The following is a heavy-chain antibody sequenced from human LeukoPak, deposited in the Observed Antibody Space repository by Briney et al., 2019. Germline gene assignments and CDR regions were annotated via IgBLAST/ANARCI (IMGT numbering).Heavy chain of an antibody. J-gene: IGHJ4*02. D-gene: IGHD6-13*01. CDR2: IIPIFGTA. CDR3: ASGYSSSWSPFDY. V-gene: IGHV1-69*05. CDR1: GYTFTSYG. Sequence: GASVKVSCKASGYTFTSYGISWVRQAPGQGLEWMGGIIPIFGTANYAQKFQGRVTITTDESTSTAYMELSSLRSEDTAVYYCASGYSSSWSPFDYWGQGTLVTVSS.